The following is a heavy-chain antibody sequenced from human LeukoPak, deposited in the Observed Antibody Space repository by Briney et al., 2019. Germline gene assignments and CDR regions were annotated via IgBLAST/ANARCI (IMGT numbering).Heavy chain of an antibody. CDR2: INTNTGNP. CDR3: ARDRAHPDYGDYVGDYYYYYMDV. Sequence: ASVKVSCKASGYTFTSYAMNWVRQAPGQGLEWMGWINTNTGNPTYAQGFTGRFVFSLDTSVSTAYLQISSLKAEDTAVYYCARDRAHPDYGDYVGDYYYYYMDVWGKGTTVTVSS. D-gene: IGHD4-17*01. CDR1: GYTFTSYA. V-gene: IGHV7-4-1*02. J-gene: IGHJ6*03.